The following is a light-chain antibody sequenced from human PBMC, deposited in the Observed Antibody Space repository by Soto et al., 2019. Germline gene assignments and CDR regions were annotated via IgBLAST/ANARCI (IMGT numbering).Light chain of an antibody. V-gene: IGKV3-11*01. CDR3: QQYNHWPPLT. CDR1: QSVSSY. J-gene: IGKJ4*01. Sequence: EIVLTQSPATLSLSPGERVTLSCRASQSVSSYLAWYQQKPGQAPRLLIYDASNRVTGIPARFSGSGSGTDFTLTISSVESEDFAIYSCQQYNHWPPLTFGGGTKVEIK. CDR2: DAS.